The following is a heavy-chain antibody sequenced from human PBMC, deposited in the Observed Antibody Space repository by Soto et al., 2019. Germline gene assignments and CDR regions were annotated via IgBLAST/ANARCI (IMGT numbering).Heavy chain of an antibody. CDR2: IYYSAST. V-gene: IGHV4-59*08. D-gene: IGHD2-21*02. CDR3: ARHLPYCGGDCYSLAY. CDR1: GGSISSYY. Sequence: QVQLQESGPGLVKPSETLSLTCTVSGGSISSYYWSWIRQPPGKGLGWIGYIYYSASTNYSPSLNNPVTIKEATTRNQSSPNLSSATAADTAAYSCARHLPYCGGDCYSLAYWGQGTLVTVSS. J-gene: IGHJ4*02.